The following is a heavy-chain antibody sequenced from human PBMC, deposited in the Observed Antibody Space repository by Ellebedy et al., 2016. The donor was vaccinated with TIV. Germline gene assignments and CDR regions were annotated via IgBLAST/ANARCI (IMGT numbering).Heavy chain of an antibody. V-gene: IGHV3-23*01. CDR1: GFTFSSNA. CDR2: ICGSGGST. D-gene: IGHD3-22*01. CDR3: AKRGRFDRSGFDY. J-gene: IGHJ4*02. Sequence: PGGSLRLSCAASGFTFSSNAMRRVLQAPGKGLEWVSAICGSGGSTYYADSVKGRFTMSRDNSKNKLYLQMNSLRAEDTAVYYCAKRGRFDRSGFDYWGQGTLVTVSS.